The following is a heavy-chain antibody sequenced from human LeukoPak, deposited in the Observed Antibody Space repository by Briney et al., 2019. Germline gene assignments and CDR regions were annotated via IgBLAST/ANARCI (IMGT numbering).Heavy chain of an antibody. V-gene: IGHV3-21*01. CDR3: ATVVVAAHHAFDI. CDR2: ISSSSSYI. J-gene: IGHJ3*02. CDR1: GFTFSSYS. Sequence: GGSLRLSCAASGFTFSSYSMNWVRQAPGKGLEWGSSISSSSSYIYYADSVKGRFTISRDNAKNSLYLQMNSLRAEDTAVYYCATVVVAAHHAFDIWGQGTMVTVSS. D-gene: IGHD2-15*01.